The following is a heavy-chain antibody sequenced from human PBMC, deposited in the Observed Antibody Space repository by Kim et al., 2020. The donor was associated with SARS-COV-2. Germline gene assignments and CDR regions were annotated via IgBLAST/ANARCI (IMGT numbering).Heavy chain of an antibody. Sequence: IANYAQKFQGRVTMTADKSKSTAYMELSSLRSEDTDVYYCARDQSGYFDFWGQGTLVTVSS. V-gene: IGHV1-69*04. J-gene: IGHJ4*02. D-gene: IGHD2-15*01. CDR2: IA. CDR3: ARDQSGYFDF.